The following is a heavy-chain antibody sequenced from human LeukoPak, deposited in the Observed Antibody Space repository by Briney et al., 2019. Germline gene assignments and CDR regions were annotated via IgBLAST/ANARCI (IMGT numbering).Heavy chain of an antibody. Sequence: SETLSLTCTVSGHSITSGDYYWSWIRQPPGKGLEWIGEINHSGSTNYNPSLKSRVTISVDTSKNQFSLKLSSVTAADTAVYYCARDTGTTSYYYGMDVWGQGTTVTVSS. D-gene: IGHD1-1*01. CDR3: ARDTGTTSYYYGMDV. J-gene: IGHJ6*02. CDR2: INHSGST. V-gene: IGHV4-38-2*02. CDR1: GHSITSGDYY.